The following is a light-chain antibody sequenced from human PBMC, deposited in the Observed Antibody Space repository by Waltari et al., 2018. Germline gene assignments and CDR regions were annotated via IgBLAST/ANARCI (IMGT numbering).Light chain of an antibody. CDR3: QQSYRAPWT. CDR2: AAS. V-gene: IGKV1-39*01. CDR1: ESISSY. J-gene: IGKJ1*01. Sequence: DIQMTQSPSSLSASVGDRVTITCRASESISSYSNWYQQKQGKAPKHPLYAASDLQSGVPSSFSGSGSGTDFTRTLRSLQPDDFATYCCQQSYRAPWTFGHVTKVEIK.